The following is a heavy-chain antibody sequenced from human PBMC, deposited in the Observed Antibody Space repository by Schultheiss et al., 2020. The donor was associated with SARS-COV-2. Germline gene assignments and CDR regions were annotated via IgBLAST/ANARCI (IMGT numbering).Heavy chain of an antibody. V-gene: IGHV1-18*01. Sequence: ASVKVSCKASGYTFTDYGISWLRQAPGQGPEWMGWIGVYNGNTDYPQKFQGRVTMTTDTSTRTAYMELRSLRYDDTAVYYCARDLWAAGMYNWFDPWGQGTLVTVSS. CDR3: ARDLWAAGMYNWFDP. J-gene: IGHJ5*02. CDR2: IGVYNGNT. D-gene: IGHD6-13*01. CDR1: GYTFTDYG.